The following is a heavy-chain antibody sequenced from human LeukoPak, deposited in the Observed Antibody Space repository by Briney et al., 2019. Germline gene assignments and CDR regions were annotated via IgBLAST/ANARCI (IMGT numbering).Heavy chain of an antibody. CDR3: AADRHCNSPRCYPYNFDY. D-gene: IGHD2/OR15-2a*01. CDR2: IVVGSGNT. V-gene: IGHV1-58*01. CDR1: GFTFSSSA. Sequence: GTSVKVSCKASGFTFSSSAVRWVRQARGQRLEWIGWIVVGSGNTNYAQKFQERVTITRDMSTSTAYMELSSLRSEDTAVYYRAADRHCNSPRCYPYNFDYWGQGTLVTVSS. J-gene: IGHJ4*02.